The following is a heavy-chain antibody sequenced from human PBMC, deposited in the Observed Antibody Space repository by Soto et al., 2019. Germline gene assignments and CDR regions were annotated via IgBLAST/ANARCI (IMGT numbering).Heavy chain of an antibody. J-gene: IGHJ6*02. CDR1: GFSLSTSGVG. D-gene: IGHD3-10*01. V-gene: IGHV2-5*02. Sequence: QITLKESGPTLVKPTQTLTLTCTFSGFSLSTSGVGVGWIRQPPGKALEWLALIYWDDDKRYSPSLKSRLTSXNXSXXNQRVLTITNMDPVDTPPYYCARSYALHYYNSMDVWCQGTTVTVSS. CDR2: IYWDDDK. CDR3: ARSYALHYYNSMDV.